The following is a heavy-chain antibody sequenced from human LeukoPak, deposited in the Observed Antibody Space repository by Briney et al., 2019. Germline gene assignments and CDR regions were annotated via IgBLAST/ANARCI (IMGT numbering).Heavy chain of an antibody. CDR1: GGSISSYY. CDR2: IYYSGST. CDR3: ARIATPMVQGVRGFVDY. J-gene: IGHJ4*02. D-gene: IGHD3-10*01. V-gene: IGHV4-59*01. Sequence: SETLSLTCTVSGGSISSYYWSWIRQPPGKGLEWIGYIYYSGSTNYNPSLKSRVTISVDTSKNQFSLKLSSVTAADTAVYYCARIATPMVQGVRGFVDYWGRGTLVTVSS.